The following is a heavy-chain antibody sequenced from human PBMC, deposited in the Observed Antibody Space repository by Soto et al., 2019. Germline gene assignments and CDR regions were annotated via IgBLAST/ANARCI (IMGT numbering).Heavy chain of an antibody. D-gene: IGHD3-16*01. Sequence: QVQLVQSGAEVKEPGSSVKVACQASGGAFSTSAISWVRQAPGQGLEWMGGVIPLFGTSNYLPKFQGRVSMAADRSTETVYMELGRIIVDDTAVYFCAREVKTWGHFGMDVWGQGTTVTVSS. V-gene: IGHV1-69*06. CDR3: AREVKTWGHFGMDV. J-gene: IGHJ6*02. CDR1: GGAFSTSA. CDR2: VIPLFGTS.